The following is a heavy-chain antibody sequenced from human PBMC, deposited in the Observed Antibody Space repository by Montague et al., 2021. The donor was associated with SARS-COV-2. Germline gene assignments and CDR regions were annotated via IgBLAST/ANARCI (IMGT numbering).Heavy chain of an antibody. CDR2: IDSYGNTR. J-gene: IGHJ4*02. CDR3: AGGPPYSGTYYLAY. D-gene: IGHD1-26*01. CDR1: RITFSNYW. V-gene: IGHV3-74*01. Sequence: SRRLSCAASRITFSNYWMHWVRQAPGKGLVWVSRIDSYGNTRTYADSVKGRFTISRDDAKNTLYLQMNSLRAEDTSVYYCAGGPPYSGTYYLAYWGQGTLVTVSS.